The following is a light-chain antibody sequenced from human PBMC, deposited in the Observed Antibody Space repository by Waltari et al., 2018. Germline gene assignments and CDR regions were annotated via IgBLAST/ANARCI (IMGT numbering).Light chain of an antibody. J-gene: IGKJ3*01. CDR1: QTIGTY. V-gene: IGKV1-39*01. Sequence: DIQMTQSPSSLSPSLGDRVTITCRASQTIGTYLNWYQKKPGRAPQLLSYSSARLETGVPSRFSGGGSGTDFTLSISSLQPEDSATYFCQQSYSAPFTFGPGTIV. CDR2: SSA. CDR3: QQSYSAPFT.